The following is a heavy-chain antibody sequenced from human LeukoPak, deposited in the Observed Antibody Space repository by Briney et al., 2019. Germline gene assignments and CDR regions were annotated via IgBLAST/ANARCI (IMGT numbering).Heavy chain of an antibody. CDR3: ARLISRPNDY. V-gene: IGHV3-74*01. CDR1: GFTFSTYW. CDR2: IDSDGGST. J-gene: IGHJ4*02. D-gene: IGHD2-21*01. Sequence: PGGSLRLSCAASGFTFSTYWMHWVRQAPGKGLVWVSRIDSDGGSTSYADSVKGRFTISRDNAKNTLYLQMNSLRAEVTAVYYCARLISRPNDYWGQGTLVTVSS.